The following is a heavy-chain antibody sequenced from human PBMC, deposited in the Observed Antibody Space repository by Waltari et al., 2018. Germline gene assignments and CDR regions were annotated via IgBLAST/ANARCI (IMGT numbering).Heavy chain of an antibody. Sequence: QVQLVQSGAEVKKPGASVKVSCKASGYTFTSYAMHWVRQAPGQRLEWMGWINAGNGNTKYSQKFQGRVTITRDTSASTAYMELSSLRSEDTAVYYCARAADYYDSSGYGGRVSLDYWGQGTLVTVSS. D-gene: IGHD3-22*01. J-gene: IGHJ4*02. CDR1: GYTFTSYA. CDR3: ARAADYYDSSGYGGRVSLDY. CDR2: INAGNGNT. V-gene: IGHV1-3*01.